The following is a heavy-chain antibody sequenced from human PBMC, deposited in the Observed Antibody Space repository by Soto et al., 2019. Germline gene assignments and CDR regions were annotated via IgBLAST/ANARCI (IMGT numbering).Heavy chain of an antibody. CDR2: IFSIDEK. CDR1: GFSLSNAGLV. J-gene: IGHJ5*02. CDR3: ASTYSTSWYWFDP. D-gene: IGHD6-13*01. Sequence: QVTVKESGPVLVKPTETLTLTCTVSGFSLSNAGLVVSWFRQPPGKPLEWLAHIFSIDEKSYSTSLKSRLTISKDTSKSQVVLTMTNMDPVDTATYYCASTYSTSWYWFDPWGQGTLVTVSS. V-gene: IGHV2-26*04.